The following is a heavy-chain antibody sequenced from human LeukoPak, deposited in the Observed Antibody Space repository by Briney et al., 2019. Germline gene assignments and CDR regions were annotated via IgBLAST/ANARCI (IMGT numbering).Heavy chain of an antibody. J-gene: IGHJ4*02. CDR3: ARDRGHGDDGEVY. CDR1: GFTFSSYS. D-gene: IGHD4-17*01. V-gene: IGHV3-21*01. CDR2: ISSSSSYV. Sequence: PGGSLRLSCAASGFTFSSYSMNWVRQALGMGLEWVSSISSSSSYVYYADSLKGRFAISRDTAKNSLYLQMNSLRAEDTAVYYCARDRGHGDDGEVYWGQGTLVTVSS.